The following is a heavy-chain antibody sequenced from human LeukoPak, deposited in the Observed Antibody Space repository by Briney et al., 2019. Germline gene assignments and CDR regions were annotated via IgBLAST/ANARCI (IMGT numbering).Heavy chain of an antibody. Sequence: ASVKVSCKASGYTFSSYYIHWVRQAPGQGLEWMGIINPSGGSTNYAQKFPVRVTMTRDTSTSTVFMELSSLRSGDTAVYFCARGPPGRVYDTSKRALFDPWGQGTLVTVSS. CDR2: INPSGGST. V-gene: IGHV1-46*01. J-gene: IGHJ5*02. CDR1: GYTFSSYY. CDR3: ARGPPGRVYDTSKRALFDP. D-gene: IGHD3-22*01.